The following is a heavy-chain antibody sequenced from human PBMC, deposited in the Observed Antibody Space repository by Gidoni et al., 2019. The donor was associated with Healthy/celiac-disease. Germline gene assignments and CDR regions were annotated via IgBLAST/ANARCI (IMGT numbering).Heavy chain of an antibody. Sequence: EVQLVESGGGLVQPGGSLRLSCSASGFTVSSNSMSWVRQAQGKGLEWVSVIYSGGSTYYADSVKGRFTISRDNSKNTLYLQMNSLRAENTAVYYCARDSDDILTGYPCWGQGTLVTVSS. D-gene: IGHD3-9*01. J-gene: IGHJ4*02. CDR2: IYSGGST. CDR1: GFTVSSNS. CDR3: ARDSDDILTGYPC. V-gene: IGHV3-66*02.